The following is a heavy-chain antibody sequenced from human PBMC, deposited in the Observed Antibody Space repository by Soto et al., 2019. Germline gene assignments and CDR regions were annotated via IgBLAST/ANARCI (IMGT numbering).Heavy chain of an antibody. D-gene: IGHD3-22*01. Sequence: SVKVSCKASGGTFSSYAISWVRQAPGQGLEWMGGIIPIFGTANYAQKFQGRVTITADESTSTAYMELSSLRSEDTAVYYCAREGSSGYHFDYWGQGTLVTVSS. CDR1: GGTFSSYA. J-gene: IGHJ4*02. V-gene: IGHV1-69*13. CDR3: AREGSSGYHFDY. CDR2: IIPIFGTA.